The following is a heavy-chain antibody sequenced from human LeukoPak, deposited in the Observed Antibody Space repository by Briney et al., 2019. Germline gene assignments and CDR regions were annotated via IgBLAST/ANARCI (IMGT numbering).Heavy chain of an antibody. V-gene: IGHV3-7*01. J-gene: IGHJ5*02. CDR3: ARARILYYQGGNWFDP. CDR2: IKQDGSEK. D-gene: IGHD2-8*01. CDR1: GFTFSSYW. Sequence: GGSLRLSCAASGFTFSSYWMSWVRQAPGKGLEWVANIKQDGSEKYYVDSVKGRFTISRDNAKNSLYLQMNSLRAEGTAVYYCARARILYYQGGNWFDPWGQGTLVTVSS.